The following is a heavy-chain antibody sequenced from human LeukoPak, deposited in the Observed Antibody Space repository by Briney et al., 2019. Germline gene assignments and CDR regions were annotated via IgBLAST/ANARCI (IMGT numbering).Heavy chain of an antibody. D-gene: IGHD1-26*01. V-gene: IGHV3-30*02. Sequence: GGSLRLSCAASGFTFSSYGMHWVRQAPGKGLEWVACIRYDGSNXXXTDXXKGRFTISRDNSKHTVYLQMNSLRAEDSAVYYXXXXQWGXXXXFDYWGQGTLVTVSS. J-gene: IGHJ4*02. CDR3: XXXQWGXXXXFDY. CDR1: GFTFSSYG. CDR2: IRYDGSNX.